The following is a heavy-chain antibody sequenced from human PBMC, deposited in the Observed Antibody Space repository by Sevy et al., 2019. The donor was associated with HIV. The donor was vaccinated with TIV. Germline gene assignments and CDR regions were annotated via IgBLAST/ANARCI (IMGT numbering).Heavy chain of an antibody. D-gene: IGHD3-3*01. Sequence: SETLSRTCSVSGDSISSYYWSWIRQPAGKGLEWIGRIYDSASATYEPSLKSRVTMSLDTSKNQFSLKLNSVTAADTAVYYCARDRVTIFGVSIDYYFDYGGQGTLVTVSS. CDR2: IYDSASA. V-gene: IGHV4-4*07. CDR1: GDSISSYY. J-gene: IGHJ4*02. CDR3: ARDRVTIFGVSIDYYFDY.